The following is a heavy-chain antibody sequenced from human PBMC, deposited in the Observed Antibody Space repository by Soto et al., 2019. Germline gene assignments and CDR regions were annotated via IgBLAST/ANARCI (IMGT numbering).Heavy chain of an antibody. CDR3: AREDILGTRSFDF. V-gene: IGHV3-48*02. Sequence: EVHLVESGGGVVQPGGSLRLSCAASGFSFSMYSMNWVRQAPGKGLEGVSYISSNSVTIYDTDSGRGRFTISRDNAKNSLYLQMNSLRDEDTAVYYCAREDILGTRSFDFWGQGTLVIVSS. CDR2: ISSNSVTI. J-gene: IGHJ4*02. D-gene: IGHD1-26*01. CDR1: GFSFSMYS.